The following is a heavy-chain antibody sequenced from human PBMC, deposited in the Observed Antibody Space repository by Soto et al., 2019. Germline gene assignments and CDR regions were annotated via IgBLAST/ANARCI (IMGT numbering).Heavy chain of an antibody. CDR2: ISGSGGST. V-gene: IGHV3-23*01. Sequence: GASLRLSCAASGFTFSSYAMSWVRQAPGKGLEWVSAISGSGGSTYYADSVKGRFTISRDNSKNTLYLQMNSLRAEDTAVYYCAKGYNSGWSFFDYWGQGTLVTVSS. D-gene: IGHD6-19*01. J-gene: IGHJ4*02. CDR1: GFTFSSYA. CDR3: AKGYNSGWSFFDY.